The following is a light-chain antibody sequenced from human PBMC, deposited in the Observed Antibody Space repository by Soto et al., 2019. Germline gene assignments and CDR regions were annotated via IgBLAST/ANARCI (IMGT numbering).Light chain of an antibody. CDR3: QQNYSIPIT. Sequence: DIQMTQSPSSVSASVGDRVTITCRASQDISSGLAWYQQKPGKAPKLLIYSASSLQSGVPSRFRGSESGTDVTLTISSLQPEDCATYYGQQNYSIPITFGQGTRLEIK. CDR1: QDISSG. J-gene: IGKJ5*01. V-gene: IGKV1D-12*01. CDR2: SAS.